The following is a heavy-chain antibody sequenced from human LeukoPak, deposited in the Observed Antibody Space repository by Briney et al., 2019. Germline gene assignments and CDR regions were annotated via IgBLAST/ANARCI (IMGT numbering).Heavy chain of an antibody. V-gene: IGHV3-23*01. J-gene: IGHJ4*02. CDR3: VKAIRPFNSGNYYSCLDY. Sequence: KAGGSLRLSCAASGFTLSSYAMSWVRQTPGKGLEWVSTISDNAYYADSVKGRFTISRDNSKNTLHLQMNSLRAEDTALYYCVKAIRPFNSGNYYSCLDYWGQGSLVTVSS. CDR2: ISDNA. D-gene: IGHD3-22*01. CDR1: GFTLSSYA.